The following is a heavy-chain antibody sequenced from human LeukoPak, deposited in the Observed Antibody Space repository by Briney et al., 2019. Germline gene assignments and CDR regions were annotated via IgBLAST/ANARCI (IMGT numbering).Heavy chain of an antibody. CDR3: ARDGMVRGVFYWYFDL. V-gene: IGHV3-21*01. CDR2: ISSSSSYI. CDR1: GFTFSDHA. D-gene: IGHD3-10*01. Sequence: GGSLRLSCAASGFTFSDHAMIWVRRAPGKGLEWVSSISSSSSYIYYADSVKGRFTISRDNAKNSLYLQMNSLRAEDTAVYYCARDGMVRGVFYWYFDLWGRGTLVTVSS. J-gene: IGHJ2*01.